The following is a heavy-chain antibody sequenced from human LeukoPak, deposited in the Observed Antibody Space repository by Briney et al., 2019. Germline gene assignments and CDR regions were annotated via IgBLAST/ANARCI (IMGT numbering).Heavy chain of an antibody. Sequence: SETLSLTCTVSGGSISSYYWSWIRKPPWKGLEWIGYIYYSGSTNYNPSLKSRVTISVDTSKNQFSLKLSSVTAADTAVYYCARLQLRYFDWPRYYYGMDVWGQGTTVTVSS. V-gene: IGHV4-59*08. CDR3: ARLQLRYFDWPRYYYGMDV. CDR2: IYYSGST. CDR1: GGSISSYY. J-gene: IGHJ6*02. D-gene: IGHD3-9*01.